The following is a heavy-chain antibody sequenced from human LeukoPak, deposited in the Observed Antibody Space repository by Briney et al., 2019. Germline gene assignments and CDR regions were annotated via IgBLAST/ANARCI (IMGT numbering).Heavy chain of an antibody. D-gene: IGHD3-22*01. CDR3: ARQSGYSYDV. CDR1: GFTFSNHK. Sequence: PGGSLRLSCAVSGFTFSNHKMHWVRQAPGKGLVWISDINHDGSSTTYADSVKGRFTVSRDNARNTLFLQVNSLRGEDTAVYYCARQSGYSYDVWGQGALVTVSS. V-gene: IGHV3-74*01. J-gene: IGHJ4*02. CDR2: INHDGSST.